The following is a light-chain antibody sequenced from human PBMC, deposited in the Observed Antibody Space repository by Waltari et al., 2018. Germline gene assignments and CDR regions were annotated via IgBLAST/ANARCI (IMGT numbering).Light chain of an antibody. CDR3: ASWDDSLNGHWV. V-gene: IGLV1-44*01. Sequence: QSVLTQPPSASGTPGQRVTISCSGSASNIGGNLVTWYQQLPGKAPKLLIYRSDQRPSGVPDRVSGSKSGTSASLAISGLQSEDEADYYCASWDDSLNGHWVFGGGTKVTVL. J-gene: IGLJ3*02. CDR2: RSD. CDR1: ASNIGGNL.